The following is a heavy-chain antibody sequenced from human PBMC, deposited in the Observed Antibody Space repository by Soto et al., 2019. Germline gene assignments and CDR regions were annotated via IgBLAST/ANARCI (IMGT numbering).Heavy chain of an antibody. V-gene: IGHV4-39*01. CDR1: DGSMNSDSSY. J-gene: IGHJ4*02. CDR2: INHSGST. D-gene: IGHD3-22*01. Sequence: QLQLQESGPGLVKPSETLSLTCRVSDGSMNSDSSYWGWIRQPPGKGLEWIGVINHSGSTYHNLSLKGRATMSVDASRNQFSLKLTSMTAADTAVYYCARLGGYVSVGYYYPWDSWGQGTLVTVSS. CDR3: ARLGGYVSVGYYYPWDS.